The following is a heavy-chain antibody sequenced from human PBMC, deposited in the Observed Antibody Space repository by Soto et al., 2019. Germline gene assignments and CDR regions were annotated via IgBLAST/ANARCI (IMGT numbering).Heavy chain of an antibody. Sequence: SVKVSCKASGFTFTSSAVQWVRQARGQRLEWIGWIVVGSGNTNYAQKFQERVTITRDMSTSTAYMELSSLRSEDTAVYYCAADRQYYDSSGYYSFDYWGQGTLVTVSS. CDR1: GFTFTSSA. D-gene: IGHD3-22*01. CDR2: IVVGSGNT. CDR3: AADRQYYDSSGYYSFDY. V-gene: IGHV1-58*01. J-gene: IGHJ4*02.